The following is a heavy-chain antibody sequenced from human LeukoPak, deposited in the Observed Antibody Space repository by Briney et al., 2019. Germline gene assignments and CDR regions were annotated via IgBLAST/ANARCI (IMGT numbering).Heavy chain of an antibody. CDR2: ISTSSSYI. V-gene: IGHV3-21*01. Sequence: GGSLRLSCAASGFTFSNYGMDWVRQAPGKGLEWVASISTSSSYISYADSVKGRFTISRDNPKKSMYLQINSLRAEDTAVYFCVRNRYGYGSGGYSPEHFHHWGQGTLVTVSS. D-gene: IGHD2-15*01. CDR3: VRNRYGYGSGGYSPEHFHH. J-gene: IGHJ1*01. CDR1: GFTFSNYG.